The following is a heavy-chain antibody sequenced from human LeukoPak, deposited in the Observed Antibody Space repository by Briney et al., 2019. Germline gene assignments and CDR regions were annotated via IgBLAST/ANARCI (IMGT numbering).Heavy chain of an antibody. Sequence: PGGSLRLSCAASGFPFSSYAMSWVRQAPGKGLEWVSGISVSGDSTYYADSVKGRFTISRDNANNSLYLQMNSLRAEDTAIYYCARDLVIAAAGPYYFDYWGQGTLVTVSS. D-gene: IGHD6-13*01. CDR2: ISVSGDST. CDR1: GFPFSSYA. CDR3: ARDLVIAAAGPYYFDY. J-gene: IGHJ4*02. V-gene: IGHV3-23*01.